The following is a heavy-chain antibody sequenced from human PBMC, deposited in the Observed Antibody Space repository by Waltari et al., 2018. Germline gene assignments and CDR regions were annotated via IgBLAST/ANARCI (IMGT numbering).Heavy chain of an antibody. J-gene: IGHJ3*01. CDR2: IYYSGST. CDR3: ARELKGGYCCGDCYCWAFEF. D-gene: IGHD2-21*02. V-gene: IGHV4-59*01. CDR1: CGSISSYY. Sequence: QVQLQESGPGLVKPSAALSLTCTVSCGSISSYYWSCLRQPPWRGLRWIGYIYYSGSTKDDHYRKSRVTMLVDTSKNQFALKLGSVTAADMAVDYCARELKGGYCCGDCYCWAFEFWGQGIMVTVSS.